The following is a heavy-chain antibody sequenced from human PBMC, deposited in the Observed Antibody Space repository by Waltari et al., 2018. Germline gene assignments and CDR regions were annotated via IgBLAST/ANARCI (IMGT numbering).Heavy chain of an antibody. J-gene: IGHJ4*02. Sequence: VGLVPSGAAMRKPGTTLKISCQVSGFEFGAIYVRWVRQAPAKGLEWVGLLEPGEGSTLYAETIQGRVTVAAETSTNIGHMEVRGLRLEDAGVYFCTGSEVGKYFEKWGQGTLVTVSS. D-gene: IGHD1-26*01. CDR2: LEPGEGST. CDR3: TGSEVGKYFEK. V-gene: IGHV1-69-2*01. CDR1: GFEFGAIY.